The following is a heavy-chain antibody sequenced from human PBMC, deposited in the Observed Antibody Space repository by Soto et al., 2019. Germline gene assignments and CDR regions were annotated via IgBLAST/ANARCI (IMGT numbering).Heavy chain of an antibody. CDR1: GLTFSGYG. CDR3: VTRSRGLQSSPPRLDS. D-gene: IGHD4-4*01. CDR2: ISGSGSTT. J-gene: IGHJ4*02. Sequence: EVQLLESGGGLVQPGGSLRLSCAASGLTFSGYGMSWVRQAPGTGLEWVSAISGSGSTTYYADSVKGRFTISIDDSKNIRFLKMNSLKTEDTAVYYCVTRSRGLQSSPPRLDSWGQGTLVTVSS. V-gene: IGHV3-23*01.